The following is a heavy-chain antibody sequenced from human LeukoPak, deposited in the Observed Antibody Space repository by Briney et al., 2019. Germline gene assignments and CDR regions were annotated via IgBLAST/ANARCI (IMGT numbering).Heavy chain of an antibody. CDR1: GFTFSNYN. CDR2: ISSSGSTI. D-gene: IGHD2-2*01. V-gene: IGHV3-48*04. CDR3: ARVNQQYYYYYYMDV. J-gene: IGHJ6*03. Sequence: GGSLRLSCAASGFTFSNYNMNWVRQAPGKGLEWVSYISSSGSTIYYADSVKGRFTISRDNAKNSLYLQMNSLRAEDTAVYYCARVNQQYYYYYYMDVWGKGTTVTISS.